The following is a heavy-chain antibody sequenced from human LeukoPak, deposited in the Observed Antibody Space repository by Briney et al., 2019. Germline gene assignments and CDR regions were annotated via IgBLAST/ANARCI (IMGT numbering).Heavy chain of an antibody. CDR2: IYYSGST. V-gene: IGHV4-59*01. J-gene: IGHJ3*02. Sequence: ASETLSLTCTVSGGSISSYYWSWIRQPPGKGLEWIGYIYYSGSTNYNPSLKSRVTISVDTSKNQFSLKLSSVTAADTAVYYCARHPDRGLLSDAFDIWGQGTMVTVSS. CDR1: GGSISSYY. CDR3: ARHPDRGLLSDAFDI. D-gene: IGHD3-10*01.